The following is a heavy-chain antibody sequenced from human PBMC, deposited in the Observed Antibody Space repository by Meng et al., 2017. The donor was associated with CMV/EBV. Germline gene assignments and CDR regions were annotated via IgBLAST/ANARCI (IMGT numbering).Heavy chain of an antibody. CDR1: GFTVSSNY. CDR3: ARGGVYYDFWSGYYYYFDY. CDR2: IYSGGST. V-gene: IGHV3-66*02. D-gene: IGHD3-3*01. Sequence: GESLKISCAASGFTVSSNYMSWVRQAPGKGLEWVSVIYSGGSTYYADSVKGRFTISRENSKNTLYLQMNSLRAEDTAVYYCARGGVYYDFWSGYYYYFDYWGQGTLVTVSS. J-gene: IGHJ4*02.